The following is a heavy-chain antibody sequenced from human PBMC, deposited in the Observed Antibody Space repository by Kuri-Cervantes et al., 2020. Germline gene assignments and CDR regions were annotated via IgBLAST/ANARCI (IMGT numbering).Heavy chain of an antibody. CDR1: GFSFGDHW. D-gene: IGHD4-11*01. CDR3: ASRVYSNYYFEY. CDR2: ITSDGSST. J-gene: IGHJ4*02. Sequence: GESLKISCEASGFSFGDHWMHWVRQAPGKGLEWVSRITSDGSSTIYADSVKVRFTISRDNAKNTLYLQMNSLRAEDTAVYYCASRVYSNYYFEYWGQGTLVTVSS. V-gene: IGHV3-74*01.